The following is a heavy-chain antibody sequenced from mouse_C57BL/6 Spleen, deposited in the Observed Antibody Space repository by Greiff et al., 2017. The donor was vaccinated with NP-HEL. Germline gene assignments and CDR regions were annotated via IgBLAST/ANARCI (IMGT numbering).Heavy chain of an antibody. D-gene: IGHD2-5*01. Sequence: QVQLQQPGAELVKPGASVKLSCKASGYTFTSYWMHWVKQRPGQGLEWIGMIHPNSGSTNYNEKFKSKATLTVDKSSSTAYIQLSSLTSEDSAVYYCARGYSKSYAMDYWGQGTSVTVSS. J-gene: IGHJ4*01. CDR3: ARGYSKSYAMDY. V-gene: IGHV1-64*01. CDR1: GYTFTSYW. CDR2: IHPNSGST.